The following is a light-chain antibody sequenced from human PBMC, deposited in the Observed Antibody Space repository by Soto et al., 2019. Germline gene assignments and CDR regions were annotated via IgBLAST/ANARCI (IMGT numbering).Light chain of an antibody. CDR2: GAS. J-gene: IGKJ2*01. CDR1: QTVSSN. Sequence: EIVMTQSPATLSVSPGDRATLSCRAGQTVSSNLAWYQQKPGQAPRLLIYGASTRATGVPARFSGSGSGTEFTLTISSLQSEDFAVSYCQLYDNWPYTFGQGTKLEIK. V-gene: IGKV3-15*01. CDR3: QLYDNWPYT.